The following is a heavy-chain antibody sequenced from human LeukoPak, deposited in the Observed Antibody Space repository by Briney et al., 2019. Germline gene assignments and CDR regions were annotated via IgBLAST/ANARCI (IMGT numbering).Heavy chain of an antibody. V-gene: IGHV4-39*07. CDR1: GGSISSGGYY. CDR2: INHSGST. J-gene: IGHJ4*02. CDR3: ARGRGHDSSGYGNVSAVY. D-gene: IGHD3-22*01. Sequence: PSETLSLTCTVSGGSISSGGYYWSWIRQHPGKGLEWIGEINHSGSTNYNPSLKSRVTISVDTSKNQFSLKLSSVTAADTAVYYCARGRGHDSSGYGNVSAVYWGQGTLVTVSS.